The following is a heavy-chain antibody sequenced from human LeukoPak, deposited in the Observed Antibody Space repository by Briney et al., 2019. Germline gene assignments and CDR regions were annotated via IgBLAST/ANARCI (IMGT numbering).Heavy chain of an antibody. J-gene: IGHJ1*01. V-gene: IGHV4-30-2*01. D-gene: IGHD6-19*01. CDR3: ARDRIRPAVAGRGYFQH. Sequence: SQTLSLTCAVSGGSISSGGYSWSWIRQPPGKGLEWIGYIYHSGSTYYNPSLKSRVTISVDRSKNQFSLKLSSVTAADTAVYYCARDRIRPAVAGRGYFQHWGQGTLVTVSS. CDR2: IYHSGST. CDR1: GGSISSGGYS.